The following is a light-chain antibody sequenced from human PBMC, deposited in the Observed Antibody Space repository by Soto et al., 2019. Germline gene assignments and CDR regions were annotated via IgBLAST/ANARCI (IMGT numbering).Light chain of an antibody. Sequence: DFQMTQSPSSLSASVGDTVTITCRASQDIGTFLNWYQQKPGKAPKLLIYAASDLLSGVSSRFSGSADGTDFTITISSLQPEDFATYYCQQSYSTPQITFGPGTKVDMK. V-gene: IGKV1-39*01. CDR1: QDIGTF. J-gene: IGKJ3*01. CDR2: AAS. CDR3: QQSYSTPQIT.